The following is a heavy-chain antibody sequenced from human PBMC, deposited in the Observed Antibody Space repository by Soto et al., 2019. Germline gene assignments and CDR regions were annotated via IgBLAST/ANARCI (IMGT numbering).Heavy chain of an antibody. J-gene: IGHJ5*02. CDR2: IWYDGSNK. Sequence: QAGGSLRLSCAASGFTFSSYGMHWVRQAPGKGLEWVAVIWYDGSNKYYADSVKGRFTISRDNSKNTLYLQMNSLRAEDTAVYYCARDYRTAMAPGWFDPWGQGTLVTVSS. D-gene: IGHD5-18*01. CDR3: ARDYRTAMAPGWFDP. V-gene: IGHV3-33*01. CDR1: GFTFSSYG.